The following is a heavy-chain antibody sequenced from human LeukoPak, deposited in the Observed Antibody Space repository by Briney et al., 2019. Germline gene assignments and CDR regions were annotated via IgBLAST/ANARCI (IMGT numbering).Heavy chain of an antibody. CDR1: GFTFSSYA. Sequence: GGSLRLSCAASGFTFSSYAMSWVRQAPGKGLEWVSAISGSGGSTYYADSVKGRFTISRDNSKNTLYLQMNSLRAEDTAVYYCAKDRGRCSGGSCYSGYYFDYWGQGTLVTVSS. V-gene: IGHV3-23*01. CDR3: AKDRGRCSGGSCYSGYYFDY. D-gene: IGHD2-15*01. J-gene: IGHJ4*02. CDR2: ISGSGGST.